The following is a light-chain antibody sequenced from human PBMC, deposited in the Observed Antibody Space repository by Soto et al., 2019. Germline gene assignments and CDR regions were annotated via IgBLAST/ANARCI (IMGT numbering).Light chain of an antibody. Sequence: QSVLTQSPSASASLGASVKLTCTLSSGHSSYAIAWHQQQPEKGPRYLMKLNSDGSHSKGDGIPDHFSGSSSGAERYLTISILQSEDEADYYCQTRCTLVVCVGGTKLTGL. CDR3: QTRCTLVV. CDR2: LNSDGSH. J-gene: IGLJ2*01. CDR1: SGHSSYA. V-gene: IGLV4-69*01.